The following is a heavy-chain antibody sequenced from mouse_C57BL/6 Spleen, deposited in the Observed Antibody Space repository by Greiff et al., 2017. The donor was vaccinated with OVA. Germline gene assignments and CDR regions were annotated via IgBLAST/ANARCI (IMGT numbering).Heavy chain of an antibody. V-gene: IGHV1-82*01. CDR2: IYPGDGDT. J-gene: IGHJ4*01. Sequence: QVQLQQSGPELVKPGASVKISCKASGYAFSSSWMNWVKQRPGKGLEWIGRIYPGDGDTNYNGKFKGKATLTADKSSSTAYMQLSSLTSEDSAVYFCANLANWGAHYAMDYWGQGTSVTVSS. CDR1: GYAFSSSW. CDR3: ANLANWGAHYAMDY. D-gene: IGHD4-1*01.